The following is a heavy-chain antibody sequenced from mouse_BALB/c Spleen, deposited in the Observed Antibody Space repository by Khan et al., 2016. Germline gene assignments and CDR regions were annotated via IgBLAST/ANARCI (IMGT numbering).Heavy chain of an antibody. J-gene: IGHJ2*01. CDR3: ARSGNYYFDY. V-gene: IGHV14-3*02. D-gene: IGHD2-1*01. Sequence: EVKLLESGAELVKPGASVKLSCTASGFNIKDTYMHWVKQRPEQGLEWIGRIDPANGNTKYDPKFQGTATITADTSSNTAYLQLSSLTSEDTAVYYCARSGNYYFDYWGQGTTLTVSS. CDR1: GFNIKDTY. CDR2: IDPANGNT.